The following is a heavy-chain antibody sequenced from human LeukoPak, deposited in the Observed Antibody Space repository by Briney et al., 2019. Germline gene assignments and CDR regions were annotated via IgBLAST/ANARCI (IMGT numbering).Heavy chain of an antibody. CDR1: GLTLSRCA. J-gene: IGHJ4*02. CDR3: ARGSGIFDY. V-gene: IGHV3-23*01. Sequence: GGSLRLSCAASGLTLSRCAMSWVRQAPGKGLGWVSSISISGDTYYADSVKGRFTLSRDNSMDTLYLQMNSLRVEDTAVYYCARGSGIFDYWGQGTLVTVSS. D-gene: IGHD1-14*01. CDR2: ISISGDT.